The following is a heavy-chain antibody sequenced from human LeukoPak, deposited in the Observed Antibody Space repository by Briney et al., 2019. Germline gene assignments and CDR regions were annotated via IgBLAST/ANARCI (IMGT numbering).Heavy chain of an antibody. J-gene: IGHJ4*02. CDR3: ARDSRGGYSYGYNFDY. D-gene: IGHD5-18*01. Sequence: GGSLRLSCAASGFTFSDHYMDWVRQAPGKGLEWVGRTRNKANSYTTEYAASVKGRFTISRDDSKNSLYLQMNSLKTEDTAVYYCARDSRGGYSYGYNFDYWGQGTLVTVSS. V-gene: IGHV3-72*01. CDR1: GFTFSDHY. CDR2: TRNKANSYTT.